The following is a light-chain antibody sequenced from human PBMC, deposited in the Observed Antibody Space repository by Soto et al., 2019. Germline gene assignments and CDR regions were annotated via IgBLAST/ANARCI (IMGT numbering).Light chain of an antibody. J-gene: IGKJ1*01. V-gene: IGKV3D-15*01. CDR3: QQYSSPST. CDR1: QYIITR. CDR2: QTS. Sequence: EIVLTQSPATLSSFPGDRVTLSCRASQYIITRLAWYQHRPGQAPSLLIYQTSIRAAGIPARFSSSGSGTEFSLTISSLQPDDFATYYCQQYSSPSTFGQGTKVDI.